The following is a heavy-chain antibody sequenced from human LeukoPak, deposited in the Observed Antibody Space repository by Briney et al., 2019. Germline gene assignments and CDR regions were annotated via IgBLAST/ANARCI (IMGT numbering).Heavy chain of an antibody. Sequence: GGSLRLSCAASGFTFSSYGMHWVRQAPGKGLEWVAVISYDGSNKYYADSVKGRFTISRDNSKNTLYLQMNSLRAEDTAVYYCSSFGYDAGEPYYFDYWGQGTLVTVSS. CDR1: GFTFSSYG. V-gene: IGHV3-30*03. J-gene: IGHJ4*02. D-gene: IGHD5-12*01. CDR2: ISYDGSNK. CDR3: SSFGYDAGEPYYFDY.